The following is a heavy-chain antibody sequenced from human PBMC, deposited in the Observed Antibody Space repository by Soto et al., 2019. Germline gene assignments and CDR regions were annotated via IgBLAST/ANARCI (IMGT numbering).Heavy chain of an antibody. D-gene: IGHD1-7*01. CDR3: AKTGTTVYFAY. J-gene: IGHJ4*02. CDR1: GFTFSSYA. V-gene: IGHV3-23*01. CDR2: ISGSGGST. Sequence: EVQLLESGGGLVQPGGSLRLSCAASGFTFSSYAMSWVRQAPGKGLEWVSAISGSGGSTYYADSVKGRFTISRDNSKNTLYLQINSLRAEYTAVDYCAKTGTTVYFAYWGQGTLVTVSS.